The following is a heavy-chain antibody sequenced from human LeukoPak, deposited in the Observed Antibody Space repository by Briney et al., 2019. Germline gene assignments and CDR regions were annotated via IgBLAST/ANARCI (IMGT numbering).Heavy chain of an antibody. CDR1: GFTFSSYS. CDR2: ISSSSSTI. Sequence: GGSLRLSCAASGFTFSSYSMNWVRQAPGKGLEWVSYISSSSSTIYYADSVKGRFTISRDNAENSLYLQMNSLRVEDTAVYFCARDSRSHCGTDACYGPYFDYWGQGTLVAVSS. CDR3: ARDSRSHCGTDACYGPYFDY. V-gene: IGHV3-48*01. D-gene: IGHD2-2*01. J-gene: IGHJ4*02.